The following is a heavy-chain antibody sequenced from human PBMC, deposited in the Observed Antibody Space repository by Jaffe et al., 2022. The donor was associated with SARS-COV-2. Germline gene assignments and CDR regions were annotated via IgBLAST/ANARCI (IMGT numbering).Heavy chain of an antibody. Sequence: EVQLVESGGALVKPGGSLRLSCAASGFSFSSYIMNWVRQAPGKGLEWVSSISSGSGYIYYGGSVKGRFTVSRDNAENSLYLQMNSLRAEDTAVYYCVREIGRHSNSWGQGTLVTVSS. D-gene: IGHD1-26*01. CDR1: GFSFSSYI. CDR3: VREIGRHSNS. V-gene: IGHV3-21*01. J-gene: IGHJ4*02. CDR2: ISSGSGYI.